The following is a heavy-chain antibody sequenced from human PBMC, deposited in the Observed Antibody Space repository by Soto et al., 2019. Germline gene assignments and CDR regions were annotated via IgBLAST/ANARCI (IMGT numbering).Heavy chain of an antibody. V-gene: IGHV3-23*01. Sequence: LRLSCAASGFTFGHYAMTWVRQAPGKGLEWVAYISGSGDRTYHADSVEGRFTISRDNSKNTLYLQMNSLRAEDTAVYYCASPGLGYWGQGTXVTVS. J-gene: IGHJ4*02. D-gene: IGHD3-16*01. CDR2: ISGSGDRT. CDR3: ASPGLGY. CDR1: GFTFGHYA.